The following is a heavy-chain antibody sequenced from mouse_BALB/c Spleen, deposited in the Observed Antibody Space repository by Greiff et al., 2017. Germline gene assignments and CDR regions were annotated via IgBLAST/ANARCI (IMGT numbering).Heavy chain of an antibody. CDR1: GFTFSSYA. V-gene: IGHV5-6-5*01. CDR3: ARGTARAPYYFDY. CDR2: ISSGGST. J-gene: IGHJ2*01. D-gene: IGHD3-2*01. Sequence: EVKLVESGGGLVKPGGSLKLSCAASGFTFSSYAMSWVRQTPEKRLEWVASISSGGSTYYPDSVKGRFTISRDNARNILYLQMSSLRSEDTAMYYCARGTARAPYYFDYWGQGTTLTVSS.